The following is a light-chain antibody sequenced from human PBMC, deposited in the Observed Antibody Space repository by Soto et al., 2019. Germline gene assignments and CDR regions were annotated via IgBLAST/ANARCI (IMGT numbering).Light chain of an antibody. CDR1: QTLSNR. CDR3: HQRQSWPRT. CDR2: VTS. V-gene: IGKV3-11*01. J-gene: IGKJ1*01. Sequence: EIVLTQSPATLSSFPGERVNLSCRASQTLSNRLAWYQHKPGQAPRLLIYVTSNRATGIPARFSGSGSGTDYTLTISSLEPEDSTVYYCHQRQSWPRTFGQGTKVDIK.